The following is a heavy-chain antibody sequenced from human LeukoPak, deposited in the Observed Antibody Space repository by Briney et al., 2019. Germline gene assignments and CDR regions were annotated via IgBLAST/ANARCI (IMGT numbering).Heavy chain of an antibody. CDR3: TTDGPPYSGAASIDY. Sequence: PGGSLRLSCAASGFTFSDAWMTWVRQAPGKGVEWVCRIKAKNEGGEIEYATPVKGRLSIEGDDAKNRLYLQINSLKTKNPARTYCTTDGPPYSGAASIDYWGQGTLVTVSS. D-gene: IGHD2-21*01. CDR2: IKAKNEGGEI. CDR1: GFTFSDAW. J-gene: IGHJ4*02. V-gene: IGHV3-15*01.